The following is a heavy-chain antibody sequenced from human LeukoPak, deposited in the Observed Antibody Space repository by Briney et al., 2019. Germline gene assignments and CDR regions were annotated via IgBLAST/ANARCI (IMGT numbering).Heavy chain of an antibody. V-gene: IGHV1-69*13. CDR3: ASEGGSYYD. D-gene: IGHD1-26*01. J-gene: IGHJ4*02. Sequence: SVKVSCKASGYTFTSNYIHWVRQAPGQGLEWMGGIIPIFGTANYAQKFQGRVTITADESTSTAYMELSSLRSEDTAVYYCASEGGSYYDWGQGTLVTVSS. CDR1: GYTFTSNY. CDR2: IIPIFGTA.